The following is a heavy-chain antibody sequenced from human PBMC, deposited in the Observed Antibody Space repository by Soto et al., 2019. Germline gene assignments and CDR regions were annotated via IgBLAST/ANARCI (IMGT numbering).Heavy chain of an antibody. J-gene: IGHJ4*02. CDR3: ARGGYSSGWYSFDY. V-gene: IGHV4-30-4*01. CDR1: GGSISSGDYY. Sequence: QVQLQESGPGLVKPSQTLSLTCTVSGGSISSGDYYWSWIRQPPGKGLEWIGYIYYSGSTYYNPSLKRRVNISVDTSKTQFSLKLSSVTAADTAVYYCARGGYSSGWYSFDYWGQGTLVTVSS. CDR2: IYYSGST. D-gene: IGHD6-19*01.